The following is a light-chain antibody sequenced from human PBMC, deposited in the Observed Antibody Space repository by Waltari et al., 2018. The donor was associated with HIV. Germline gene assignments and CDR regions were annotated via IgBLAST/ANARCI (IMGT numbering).Light chain of an antibody. CDR2: WAS. V-gene: IGKV4-1*01. CDR1: QTVLYSSNNKNY. CDR3: QQYFTTHRT. Sequence: DIVITQSPDSLAVSLGARATINCKSSQTVLYSSNNKNYLAWYQQRLGQPPKLLIYWASTRESGVPDRFSGSGSVTDFSLTSSSLQSEDVAVYYCQQYFTTHRTFGQGTKVKIK. J-gene: IGKJ1*01.